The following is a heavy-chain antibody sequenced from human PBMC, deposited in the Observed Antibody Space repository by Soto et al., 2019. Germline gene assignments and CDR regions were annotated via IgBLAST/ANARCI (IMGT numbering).Heavy chain of an antibody. Sequence: PGESLKISCKGSGYIFTSYWIGWVRQMPGKGLEWLGIIYTCDSDTRYSPSFQGQVTISADKSISTAYLQWSSLKASDTAMYYGARLPVCSGGSCRDAFDIWGQGTMVTVSS. CDR2: IYTCDSDT. J-gene: IGHJ3*02. V-gene: IGHV5-51*01. CDR1: GYIFTSYW. CDR3: ARLPVCSGGSCRDAFDI. D-gene: IGHD2-15*01.